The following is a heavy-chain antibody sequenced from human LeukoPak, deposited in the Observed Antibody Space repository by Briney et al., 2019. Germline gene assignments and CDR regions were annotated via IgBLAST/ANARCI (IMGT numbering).Heavy chain of an antibody. Sequence: PSETLSLTCSVYGGSFSGYYWRWIRQPPGRVLEWIGEFNHSGSTNYNPSLKSRVTISVDTSKNQFSLKLSSVTAADTAVYYCARLGDIVVVPAANWFDPWGQGTLVTVSS. CDR3: ARLGDIVVVPAANWFDP. J-gene: IGHJ5*02. CDR2: FNHSGST. D-gene: IGHD2-2*01. CDR1: GGSFSGYY. V-gene: IGHV4-34*01.